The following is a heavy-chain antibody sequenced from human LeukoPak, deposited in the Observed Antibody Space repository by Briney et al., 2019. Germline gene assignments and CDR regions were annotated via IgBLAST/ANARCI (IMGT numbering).Heavy chain of an antibody. CDR3: ARSVEGYCSGGSCYSYYYYMDV. CDR2: IYYSGST. J-gene: IGHJ6*03. CDR1: GGSISSYY. D-gene: IGHD2-15*01. Sequence: SETLSLTCTVSGGSISSYYWSWIRQPPGKGLEWIGYIYYSGSTNYNPSLKSRVTISVDTSKNQFSLKLSSVTAADMAVYYCARSVEGYCSGGSCYSYYYYMDVWGKGTTVTVSS. V-gene: IGHV4-59*01.